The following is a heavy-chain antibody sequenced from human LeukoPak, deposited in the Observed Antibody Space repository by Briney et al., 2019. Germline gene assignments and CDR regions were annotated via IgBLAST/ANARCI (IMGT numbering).Heavy chain of an antibody. CDR1: GYTFSNYG. CDR2: ISSYNDNT. Sequence: ASVKVSCKASGYTFSNYGISWVRQAPGQGLEWMGWISSYNDNTNYAQKLQGRVTMTTDTSTSTAYMELRSLRSDDTAVFYCARESQIRYYYDRSGYYYGAMDYWGQGSLVTVSS. D-gene: IGHD3-22*01. J-gene: IGHJ4*02. V-gene: IGHV1-18*01. CDR3: ARESQIRYYYDRSGYYYGAMDY.